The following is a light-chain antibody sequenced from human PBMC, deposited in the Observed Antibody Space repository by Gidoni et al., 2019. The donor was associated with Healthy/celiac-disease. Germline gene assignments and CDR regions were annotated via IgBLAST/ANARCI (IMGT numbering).Light chain of an antibody. J-gene: IGKJ2*01. CDR3: QQYYSTPPT. Sequence: DIVMTQSPDSLAVSLGERATINCKSSQSVLYSSNNQNYLAWYQQKPGQPPKLLIYWASMRESGVPDRFSGSGSGTDFTLTISSLQAEDVAIYYCQQYYSTPPTFGQGTKLEI. CDR2: WAS. V-gene: IGKV4-1*01. CDR1: QSVLYSSNNQNY.